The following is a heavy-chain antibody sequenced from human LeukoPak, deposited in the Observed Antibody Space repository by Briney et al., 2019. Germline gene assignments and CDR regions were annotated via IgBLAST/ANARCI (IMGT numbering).Heavy chain of an antibody. Sequence: SQTLSLTCAISGDSVSSNSAAWNWIRQSPSRGLEWLGRTYYRSKWYNDYAVSVKSRITINPDTSKNQFSLQLNSVTPEDTAVYSCEKDSSSLNSSFDYWGQGTLVTVSS. J-gene: IGHJ4*02. D-gene: IGHD6-13*01. CDR2: TYYRSKWYN. CDR3: EKDSSSLNSSFDY. V-gene: IGHV6-1*01. CDR1: GDSVSSNSAA.